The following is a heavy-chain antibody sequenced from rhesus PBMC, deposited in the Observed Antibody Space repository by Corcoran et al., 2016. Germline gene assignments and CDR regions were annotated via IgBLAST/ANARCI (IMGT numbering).Heavy chain of an antibody. J-gene: IGHJ4*01. Sequence: QVQLQESGPGLVKPSETLSLTCAVSGVSISDYYYLNWIRHPPGKGLEGIGKIYDNRASTSDNPSLKRRVTISKDTSKNQFFLKLSSVTAADTAVYYCAREWYYGSNSCDDWGQGVLVTVSS. D-gene: IGHD4-29*01. V-gene: IGHV4S9*01. CDR3: AREWYYGSNSCDD. CDR1: GVSISDYYY. CDR2: IYDNRAST.